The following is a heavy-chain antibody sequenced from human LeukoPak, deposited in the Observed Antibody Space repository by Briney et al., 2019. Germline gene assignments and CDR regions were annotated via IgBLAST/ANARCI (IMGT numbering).Heavy chain of an antibody. J-gene: IGHJ4*02. CDR3: ARDPPGLEVAGYDY. CDR2: MNQDGSEK. CDR1: GFNFSTYW. Sequence: GGSLRLSCAVSGFNFSTYWMSLVRQAPGKGLEWVANMNQDGSEKYYVDSLKGRFTISRDNAKNSLYLQMNSLRAKDTAVYYCARDPPGLEVAGYDYWGQGTLVTVSS. D-gene: IGHD6-19*01. V-gene: IGHV3-7*01.